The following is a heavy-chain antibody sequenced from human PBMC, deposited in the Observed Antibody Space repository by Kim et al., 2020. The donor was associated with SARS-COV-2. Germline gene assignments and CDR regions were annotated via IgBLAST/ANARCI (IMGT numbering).Heavy chain of an antibody. CDR3: ARGPGSGVVAYGGWYFDL. V-gene: IGHV3-30*04. CDR2: ISYDGSNK. D-gene: IGHD4-17*01. J-gene: IGHJ2*01. CDR1: GFTFSSYA. Sequence: GGSLRLSCAASGFTFSSYAMHWVRQAPGKGLEWVAVISYDGSNKYYVDSVKGRFTISRDNSKNTLYLQMNSLRAEDTAVYYCARGPGSGVVAYGGWYFDL.